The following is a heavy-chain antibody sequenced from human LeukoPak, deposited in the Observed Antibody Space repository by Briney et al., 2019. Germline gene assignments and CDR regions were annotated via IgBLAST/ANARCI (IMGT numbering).Heavy chain of an antibody. Sequence: GGSLRLSCAASGFTFRNAWMSWVREAPGKGLEWVGRIKSKTDGGTTDYAAPVKGRFTISRDDSKNTLYLQMNSLKSEDTAVYYCTTSTGGRDSFDIWGQGTMVTVSS. J-gene: IGHJ3*02. CDR1: GFTFRNAW. V-gene: IGHV3-15*01. CDR2: IKSKTDGGTT. CDR3: TTSTGGRDSFDI. D-gene: IGHD1-14*01.